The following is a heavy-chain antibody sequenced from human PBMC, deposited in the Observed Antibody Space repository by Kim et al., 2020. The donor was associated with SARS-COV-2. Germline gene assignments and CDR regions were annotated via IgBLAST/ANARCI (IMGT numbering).Heavy chain of an antibody. V-gene: IGHV4-39*01. CDR2: IYYSGST. CDR1: GGFINTNGYY. Sequence: SETLSLTCSVSGGFINTNGYYWGWIRQPPGKGLEWIGTIYYSGSTYYNPSLNIRVTISVDTSKNQFSLRLSSLTAADTAVYYCARHFGSGSYPFDYWGPGTLVTVSS. CDR3: ARHFGSGSYPFDY. D-gene: IGHD1-26*01. J-gene: IGHJ4*02.